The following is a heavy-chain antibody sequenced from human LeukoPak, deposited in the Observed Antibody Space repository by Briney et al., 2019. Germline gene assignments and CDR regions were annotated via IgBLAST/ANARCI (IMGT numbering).Heavy chain of an antibody. CDR2: ISSSGSTI. Sequence: GGSLRLSCAASGFTFSSYEMNWVRQAPGKGLEWVSYISSSGSTICYADSVKGRFTISRDNAKNSLYLQMNSLRAEDTAVYYCARERRNSSGWRYYYYMDVWGKGTTVTVSS. CDR1: GFTFSSYE. V-gene: IGHV3-48*03. J-gene: IGHJ6*03. CDR3: ARERRNSSGWRYYYYMDV. D-gene: IGHD6-19*01.